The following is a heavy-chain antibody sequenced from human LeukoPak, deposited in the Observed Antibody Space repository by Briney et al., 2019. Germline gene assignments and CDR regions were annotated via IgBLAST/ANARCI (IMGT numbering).Heavy chain of an antibody. CDR3: ASWGISSSWYSDY. Sequence: ASVKVSCKSSGYTFNGYYMHWVRQAPGQGLEWMGCINPKGGGTNYAQKLQGRVTMTTDTSTSTAYMELRSLRSDDTAVYYCASWGISSSWYSDYWGQGTLVTVSS. CDR2: INPKGGGT. D-gene: IGHD6-13*01. V-gene: IGHV1-2*02. CDR1: GYTFNGYY. J-gene: IGHJ4*02.